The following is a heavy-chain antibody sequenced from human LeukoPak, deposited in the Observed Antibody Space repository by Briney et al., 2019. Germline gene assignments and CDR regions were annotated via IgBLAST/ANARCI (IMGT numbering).Heavy chain of an antibody. V-gene: IGHV3-30*18. CDR1: GFTFSDYA. CDR2: ISYDGSKK. Sequence: PGGSLRLSCAASGFTFSDYAMYWVRQAPGKGLEWVSVISYDGSKKYYADSVKGRFTISRDNSKNTLYLQMNSLRAEDTAVYYCAKDYELRDILQVVPADIDYWGQGTLVSVSS. CDR3: AKDYELRDILQVVPADIDY. J-gene: IGHJ4*02. D-gene: IGHD2-15*01.